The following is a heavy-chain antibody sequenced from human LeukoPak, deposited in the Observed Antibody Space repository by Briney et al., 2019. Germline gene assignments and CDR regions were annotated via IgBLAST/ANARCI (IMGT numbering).Heavy chain of an antibody. J-gene: IGHJ4*02. CDR3: ARGWEGYFDY. Sequence: GGSLRLSCAASGFTFDDYAMHWVRHAPGKGLEWVSGISWNSGSIGYADSVKGRFTISRDNAKNSLYLQMNSLRAEDTAVYYCARGWEGYFDYWGQGTLVTVSS. D-gene: IGHD6-19*01. CDR2: ISWNSGSI. CDR1: GFTFDDYA. V-gene: IGHV3-9*01.